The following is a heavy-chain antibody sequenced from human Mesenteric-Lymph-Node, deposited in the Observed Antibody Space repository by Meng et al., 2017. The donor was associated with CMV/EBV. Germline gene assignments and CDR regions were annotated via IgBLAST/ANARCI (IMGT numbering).Heavy chain of an antibody. CDR3: ARARIAETGTTRWFDP. D-gene: IGHD6-19*01. CDR2: ISTSGITI. V-gene: IGHV3-11*04. CDR1: GFTFSAYY. J-gene: IGHJ5*02. Sequence: SGFTFSAYYMSWIRQAPGKGLEWVSYISTSGITIHSADSVEGRFTISRDNAKKSLYLQMNSLRAEDTAVYYCARARIAETGTTRWFDPWGQGTLVTVSS.